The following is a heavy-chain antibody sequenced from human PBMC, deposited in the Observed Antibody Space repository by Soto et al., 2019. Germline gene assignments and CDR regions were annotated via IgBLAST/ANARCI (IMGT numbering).Heavy chain of an antibody. CDR2: FDPEDGET. CDR3: ATRDDSCSGDSCYSYYDAIXI. CDR1: GYTLTELS. J-gene: IGHJ3*02. D-gene: IGHD2-15*01. V-gene: IGHV1-24*01. Sequence: ASVKVSCKVSGYTLTELSMHWVRQAPGKGLEWMGGFDPEDGETIYAQKFQGRVTMTEDTSTDTAYMELSSLRSEDTAVYYCATRDDSCSGDSCYSYYDAIXIWGQGTMVXVSS.